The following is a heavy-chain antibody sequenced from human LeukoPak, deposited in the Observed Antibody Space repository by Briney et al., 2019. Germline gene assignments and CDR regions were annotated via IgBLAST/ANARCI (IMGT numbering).Heavy chain of an antibody. J-gene: IGHJ3*02. V-gene: IGHV1-24*01. D-gene: IGHD3-10*01. Sequence: ASVKVSCKVSGYTLTELSMHWVRQAPGKGLEWMGGFDPEDGETIYAQKFQGRVTMTEDTSTDTAYMELSSLRSEDTAVYYCATEYSAQGYGSGRKRIDAFGIWGQGTMVTVSS. CDR3: ATEYSAQGYGSGRKRIDAFGI. CDR1: GYTLTELS. CDR2: FDPEDGET.